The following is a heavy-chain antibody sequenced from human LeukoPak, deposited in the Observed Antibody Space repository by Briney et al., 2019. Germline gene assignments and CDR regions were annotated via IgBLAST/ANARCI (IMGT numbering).Heavy chain of an antibody. D-gene: IGHD6-19*01. V-gene: IGHV3-21*01. J-gene: IGHJ4*02. CDR1: GFTFSSYS. CDR2: ISSSSSYI. CDR3: ASGGAYSSGWSEDFGY. Sequence: GGCLRLSCAASGFTFSSYSMNWVRQAPGKGLEWVSSISSSSSYIYYADSVKGRFTISRDNAKNSLYLQMNSLRAEDTAVYYCASGGAYSSGWSEDFGYWGQGTLITVSS.